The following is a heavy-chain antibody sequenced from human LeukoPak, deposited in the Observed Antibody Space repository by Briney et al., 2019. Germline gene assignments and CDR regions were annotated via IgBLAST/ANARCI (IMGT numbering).Heavy chain of an antibody. CDR3: AARSSGNPYF. J-gene: IGHJ4*02. CDR1: GLTLSNYW. CDR2: IKQDGSEK. D-gene: IGHD1-26*01. V-gene: IGHV3-7*03. Sequence: GGSLRPSCTASGLTLSNYWMIWVRQAPGKGLQWVAKIKQDGSEKYYVDSVKGRFTISRDNAENSLYLQMNSLRVEDTAVYYCAARSSGNPYFWGQGTLVTVSS.